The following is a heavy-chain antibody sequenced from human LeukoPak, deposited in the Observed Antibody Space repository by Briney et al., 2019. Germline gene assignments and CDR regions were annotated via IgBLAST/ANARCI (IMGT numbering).Heavy chain of an antibody. CDR1: GYTFTSYG. D-gene: IGHD5-18*01. CDR3: ARDDGTAMLGSWFDP. CDR2: ISAYNGNT. V-gene: IGHV1-18*01. Sequence: ASVKVSCKASGYTFTSYGISWVRQAPGQGLEWMGWISAYNGNTNYAQKLQGRVTMTTDTSTSTAYMELRSLRSDDTAVYYCARDDGTAMLGSWFDPWGQGTLVTVSS. J-gene: IGHJ5*02.